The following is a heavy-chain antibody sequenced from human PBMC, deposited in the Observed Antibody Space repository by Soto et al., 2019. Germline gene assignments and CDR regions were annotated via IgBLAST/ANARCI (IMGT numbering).Heavy chain of an antibody. J-gene: IGHJ4*02. CDR1: GGSISSGGYS. D-gene: IGHD6-6*01. V-gene: IGHV4-30-2*01. Sequence: PSETLSLTCAVSGGSISSGGYSWSWIRQPPGKGLEWIGYIYHSGSTYYNPSLKSRVTISVDRSKNQFSLKLSSVTAADTAVYYCARARTGIAARQRLYYFDYWGQGTLVTVSS. CDR2: IYHSGST. CDR3: ARARTGIAARQRLYYFDY.